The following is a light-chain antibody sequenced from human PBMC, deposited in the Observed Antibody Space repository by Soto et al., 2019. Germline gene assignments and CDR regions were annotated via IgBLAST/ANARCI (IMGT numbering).Light chain of an antibody. CDR2: AAS. V-gene: IGKV1-39*01. CDR1: QSIKKS. CDR3: QQNYITPPLT. Sequence: DVQMTQSPSSLSASVGDRVTITCRAGQSIKKSLNWYQQKPGKAPKLLLFAASKLQSGVPSRFSGSGSETDFTLPISSLQAEDFATYYCQQNYITPPLTFGPGTKVDI. J-gene: IGKJ1*01.